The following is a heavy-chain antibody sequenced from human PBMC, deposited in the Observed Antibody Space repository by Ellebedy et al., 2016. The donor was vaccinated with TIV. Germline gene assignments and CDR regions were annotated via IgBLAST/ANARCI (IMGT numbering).Heavy chain of an antibody. Sequence: SLKISCAASGFTFSRHGMHWVRQAPGKGLEWVAIIWYDGSNKFNADSVKGRFTISRDNSNNTLFLQMDSLRAEDTAVYYCARLPYAYGKWYFDYWGQGILVTVSS. CDR3: ARLPYAYGKWYFDY. CDR1: GFTFSRHG. D-gene: IGHD3-16*01. V-gene: IGHV3-33*01. J-gene: IGHJ4*02. CDR2: IWYDGSNK.